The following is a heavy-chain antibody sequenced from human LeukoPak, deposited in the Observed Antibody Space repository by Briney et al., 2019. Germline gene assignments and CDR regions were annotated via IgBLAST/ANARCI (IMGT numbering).Heavy chain of an antibody. CDR2: INYSGCT. Sequence: EASETLTLTCAVYGGSFSGYYWSWIRQPPGKGLEWIGEINYSGCTNFNPSLKSRVTISVDTSKNQFSLKLSSVTAADTAVYYCAREAVWGSYRWPDYWGQGTLVTVSS. CDR3: AREAVWGSYRWPDY. J-gene: IGHJ4*02. D-gene: IGHD3-16*02. V-gene: IGHV4-34*01. CDR1: GGSFSGYY.